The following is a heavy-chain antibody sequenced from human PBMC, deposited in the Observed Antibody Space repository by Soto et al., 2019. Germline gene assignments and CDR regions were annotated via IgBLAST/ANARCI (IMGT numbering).Heavy chain of an antibody. D-gene: IGHD3-3*01. J-gene: IGHJ4*02. CDR1: GFTFSSFW. CDR3: AKDPEFLEWSPFDY. V-gene: IGHV3-74*01. Sequence: EVQLVESGGGLVQPGGSLRLSCAASGFTFSSFWMHWVRQAPGKGLEWVSRASPDGTSTSYADSVKGRFTISRDNAKNTLYLQMNSLRAEDTAVYYCAKDPEFLEWSPFDYWGQGTLVTVSS. CDR2: ASPDGTST.